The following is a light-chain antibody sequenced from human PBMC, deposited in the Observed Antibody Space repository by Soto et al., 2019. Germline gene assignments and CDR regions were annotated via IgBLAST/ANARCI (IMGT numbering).Light chain of an antibody. CDR1: SSDVGGYTY. V-gene: IGLV2-11*01. CDR3: SSYTGSNTFI. Sequence: QSALTQPRSVSGSPGQSVTISCTGTSSDVGGYTYVSWYQQYPGKAPKVMIYDVIKRPSGVPDRFSGSKSGNTASLTISGLQAEDEADYFCSSYTGSNTFIFGTGTKLTVL. CDR2: DVI. J-gene: IGLJ1*01.